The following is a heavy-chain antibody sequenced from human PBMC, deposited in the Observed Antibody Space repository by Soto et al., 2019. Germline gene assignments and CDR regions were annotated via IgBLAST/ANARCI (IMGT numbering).Heavy chain of an antibody. J-gene: IGHJ4*02. CDR1: GFPFAAAA. CDR3: AKDRYGGSGGGLES. D-gene: IGHD5-18*01. V-gene: IGHV3-23*01. CDR2: ITGRGSST. Sequence: VQLLESGGGLVRRGGSLRLSCVASGFPFAAAAMNWVRQAPGQGLEWVATITGRGSSTYYADSVRGRFTISRDDSQNTLYLQMNSLRVEDTAVYYCAKDRYGGSGGGLESWGQGALVTVSS.